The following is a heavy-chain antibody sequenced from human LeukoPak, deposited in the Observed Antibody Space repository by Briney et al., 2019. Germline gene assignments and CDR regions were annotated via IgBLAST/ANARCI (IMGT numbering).Heavy chain of an antibody. CDR2: IWYDGSNK. V-gene: IGHV3-30*02. D-gene: IGHD6-19*01. CDR1: GFTFSSYG. J-gene: IGHJ4*02. Sequence: GGSLRLSCAASGFTFSSYGMHWVRQAPGKGLEWVAVIWYDGSNKYYADSVKGRFTISRDNSKNTLYLQMNSLRAEDTAVYYCAKAHSSGWYYFDYWGQGTLVTVSS. CDR3: AKAHSSGWYYFDY.